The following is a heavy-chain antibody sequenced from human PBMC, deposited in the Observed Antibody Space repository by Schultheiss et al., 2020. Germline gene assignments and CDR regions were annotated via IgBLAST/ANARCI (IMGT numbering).Heavy chain of an antibody. J-gene: IGHJ4*02. CDR1: GGSFSGYY. Sequence: SQTLSLTCAVYGGSFSGYYWSWIRQPPGKGLEWIGEIHQSGSTNYNPSLKSRVTISVDTSKNQFSLKLSSVTAADTAVYYCARCGGSGSYYNLLLGGYFDYWGQGTLVTVAS. V-gene: IGHV4-34*01. D-gene: IGHD3-10*01. CDR3: ARCGGSGSYYNLLLGGYFDY. CDR2: IHQSGST.